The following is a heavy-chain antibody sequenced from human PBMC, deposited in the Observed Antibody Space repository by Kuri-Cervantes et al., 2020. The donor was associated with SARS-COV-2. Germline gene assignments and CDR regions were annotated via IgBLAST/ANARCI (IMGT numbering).Heavy chain of an antibody. J-gene: IGHJ4*02. CDR2: ISSTSSYI. CDR1: GFTFSSYA. Sequence: GGSLRLSCAASGFTFSSYAISWVRQAPGKGLEWVSSISSTSSYIYYADSVKGRFTIARDNAENSLYLQMNSLRAEDTAVYYCARVDRGYGSWSENDCWGQGTLVTVSS. CDR3: ARVDRGYGSWSENDC. D-gene: IGHD1-26*01. V-gene: IGHV3-21*01.